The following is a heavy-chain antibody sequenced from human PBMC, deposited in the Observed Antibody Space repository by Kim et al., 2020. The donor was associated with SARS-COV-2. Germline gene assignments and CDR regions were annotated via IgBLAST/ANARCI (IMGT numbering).Heavy chain of an antibody. CDR3: ARSPGH. V-gene: IGHV3-21*01. Sequence: SSSSSYIYYADSVKGRFTISRDNAENSLYLQMNSLRAEDTAVYYCARSPGHWGQGTLVTVSS. J-gene: IGHJ4*02. CDR2: SSSSSYI.